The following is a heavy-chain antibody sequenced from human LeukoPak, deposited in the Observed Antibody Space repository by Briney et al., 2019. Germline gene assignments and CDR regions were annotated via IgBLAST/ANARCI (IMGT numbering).Heavy chain of an antibody. Sequence: PSETLSLTCAVYGGSISGYYWSWIRQPPGKGLEWIGEINHSGSTNYNPSLKSRVTISVDTSKNQFSLKLSSVTAADTAVYYCARDSRDGYNSLYYFDYWGQGTLVTVSS. D-gene: IGHD5-24*01. V-gene: IGHV4-34*01. J-gene: IGHJ4*02. CDR2: INHSGST. CDR3: ARDSRDGYNSLYYFDY. CDR1: GGSISGYY.